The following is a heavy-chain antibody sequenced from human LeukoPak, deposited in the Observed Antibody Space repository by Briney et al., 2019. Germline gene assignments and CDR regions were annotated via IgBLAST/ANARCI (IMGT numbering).Heavy chain of an antibody. J-gene: IGHJ6*03. CDR3: ARDPYSGNYGDYYYYMDV. D-gene: IGHD1-26*01. Sequence: GGSLRLSCAASGFTFSSYGMHWVRQAPGKGLEWVAFIRYDGSNKYYADSVKGRFTISRDNAKSSLYLQMNSLRDEDTAVYYCARDPYSGNYGDYYYYMDVWGKGTTVTISS. V-gene: IGHV3-30*02. CDR1: GFTFSSYG. CDR2: IRYDGSNK.